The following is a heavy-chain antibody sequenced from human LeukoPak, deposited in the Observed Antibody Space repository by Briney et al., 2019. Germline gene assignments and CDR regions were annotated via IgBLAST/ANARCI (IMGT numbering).Heavy chain of an antibody. Sequence: GGSLTLSCAASGFTFSSYAMLWVRQAPGEGLEWLSSISYSGGNTYYADSVKGRFPISRDNSKNTLYLQMNSLRAEDSAVYYCAKELYHHGLFDWLFDYWGQGTLVTVSS. CDR3: AKELYHHGLFDWLFDY. CDR2: ISYSGGNT. J-gene: IGHJ4*02. CDR1: GFTFSSYA. D-gene: IGHD3-9*01. V-gene: IGHV3-23*01.